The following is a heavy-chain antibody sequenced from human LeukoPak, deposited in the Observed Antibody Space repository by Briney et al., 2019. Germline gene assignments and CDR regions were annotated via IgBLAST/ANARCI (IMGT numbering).Heavy chain of an antibody. CDR1: GFTFSTYT. V-gene: IGHV3-21*01. CDR2: IGSGGRHI. J-gene: IGHJ4*02. D-gene: IGHD5-18*01. Sequence: GGSLRLSCAASGFTFSTYTMNWVRQAPGKGLEWVASIGSGGRHIHYADSVKGRFTISRDNAKNSLYLQMNSQRAEDTAVYYCARSGYTYGFDYWGQGALVTVSS. CDR3: ARSGYTYGFDY.